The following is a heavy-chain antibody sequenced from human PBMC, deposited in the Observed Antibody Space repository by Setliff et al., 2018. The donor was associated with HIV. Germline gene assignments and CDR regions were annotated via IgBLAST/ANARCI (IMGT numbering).Heavy chain of an antibody. CDR1: GGTFSSYA. CDR2: IIPIFGTA. V-gene: IGHV1-69*13. J-gene: IGHJ4*02. D-gene: IGHD5-12*01. CDR3: AIDVIGGWLRPMPDY. Sequence: SVKVSCKASGGTFSSYAISWVRQAPGQGLEWMGGIIPIFGTANYAQKFQGRVTITADESTSTAYMELSSLRSEDTAVYYCAIDVIGGWLRPMPDYWGPGTLVTVSS.